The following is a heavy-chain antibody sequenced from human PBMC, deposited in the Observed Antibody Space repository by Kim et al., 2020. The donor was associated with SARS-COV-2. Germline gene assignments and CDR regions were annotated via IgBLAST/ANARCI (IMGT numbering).Heavy chain of an antibody. D-gene: IGHD3-22*01. CDR3: AREYGASGHYYDSRVYAFDI. V-gene: IGHV1-18*01. CDR2: ISAYNGNT. Sequence: ASVKVSCKASGYTFTSYGISWVRQAPGQGLEWMGWISAYNGNTNYAQKLQGRVTMTTDTSTSTAYMELRSLRSDDTAVYYCAREYGASGHYYDSRVYAFDIWGQGTMVTVSS. J-gene: IGHJ3*02. CDR1: GYTFTSYG.